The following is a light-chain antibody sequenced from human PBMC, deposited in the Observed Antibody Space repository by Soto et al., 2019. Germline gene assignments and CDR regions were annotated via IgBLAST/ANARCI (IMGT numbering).Light chain of an antibody. J-gene: IGLJ1*01. CDR1: SSDVGGYNY. CDR2: EVS. Sequence: QSALTQPPSASGSPGQSVTISCTGTSSDVGGYNYVSWYQEHPGKAPKVIIFEVSKRPSGVPDRFSGSKSGNTASLTVPGLQAEDEADYYCCSYAGSNSFVFGTGTKVTVL. V-gene: IGLV2-8*01. CDR3: CSYAGSNSFV.